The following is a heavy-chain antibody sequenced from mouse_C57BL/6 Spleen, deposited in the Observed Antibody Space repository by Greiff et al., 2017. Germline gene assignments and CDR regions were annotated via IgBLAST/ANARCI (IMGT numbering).Heavy chain of an antibody. Sequence: VQLQQSGPELVKPGASVKISCKASGYAFSSSWMNWVKQRPGQGLEWIGRIYPGDGYTNYNGKFKGKATLTADKSSSTAYMQLSRLTSEEAAVYFCARYGDYGSYWGQGTTLTVSS. D-gene: IGHD1-1*01. V-gene: IGHV1-82*01. CDR2: IYPGDGYT. CDR1: GYAFSSSW. CDR3: ARYGDYGSY. J-gene: IGHJ2*01.